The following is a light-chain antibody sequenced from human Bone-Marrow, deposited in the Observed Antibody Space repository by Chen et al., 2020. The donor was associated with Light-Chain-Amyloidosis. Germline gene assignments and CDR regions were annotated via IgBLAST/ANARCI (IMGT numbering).Light chain of an antibody. CDR2: DDS. Sequence: SYVLTQPSSVSVAPGQTATIACGGHNIGSKSVHWYHQTPGQAPILVVYDDSDRPSGIPERLSGFNSGNTATLTISRVEAGDEADYYCQVWDRSSDRPVFGGGTKLTVL. J-gene: IGLJ3*02. V-gene: IGLV3-21*02. CDR1: NIGSKS. CDR3: QVWDRSSDRPV.